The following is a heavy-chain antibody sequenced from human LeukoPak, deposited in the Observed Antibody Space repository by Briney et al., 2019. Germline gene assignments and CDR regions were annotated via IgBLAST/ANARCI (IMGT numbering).Heavy chain of an antibody. CDR1: GGTFSSYA. J-gene: IGHJ4*02. CDR3: ARGAHQHSDS. Sequence: ASVEVSCKASGGTFSSYAISWVRQAPGQGLEWMAKLIPSRGSPSYAQKFQDRVTVTSDTSTSTVHMELRSLRSDDSAVYYCARGAHQHSDSWGQGTLVSVSS. D-gene: IGHD2-2*01. CDR2: LIPSRGSP. V-gene: IGHV1-46*01.